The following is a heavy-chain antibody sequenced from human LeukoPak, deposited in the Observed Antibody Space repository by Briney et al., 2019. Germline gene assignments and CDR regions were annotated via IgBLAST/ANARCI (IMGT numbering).Heavy chain of an antibody. Sequence: PGRSLRLSCAESGFTFSSYAMNGVRKAQGKGLEWVAVIWHDGSYEYYADSVKGLFTISRDSSKNTLYLPMNSLRAEDTAVYYCAKDGVGATSLDCWGQGTLVTVSS. CDR3: AKDGVGATSLDC. CDR2: IWHDGSYE. CDR1: GFTFSSYA. J-gene: IGHJ4*02. V-gene: IGHV3-33*06. D-gene: IGHD1-26*01.